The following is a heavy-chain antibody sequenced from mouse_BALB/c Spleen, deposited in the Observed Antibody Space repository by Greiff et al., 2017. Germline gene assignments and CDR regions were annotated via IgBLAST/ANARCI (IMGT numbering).Heavy chain of an antibody. D-gene: IGHD1-1*01. CDR1: GFSLTSYG. V-gene: IGHV2-9*02. Sequence: VKLVESGPGLVAPSQSLSITCTVSGFSLTSYGVHWVRQPPGKGLEWLGVIWAGGSTNYNSALMSRLSISKDNSKSQVFLKMNSLQTDDTAMYYCARDGGSSWYFDVWGAGTTVTVSS. CDR2: IWAGGST. CDR3: ARDGGSSWYFDV. J-gene: IGHJ1*01.